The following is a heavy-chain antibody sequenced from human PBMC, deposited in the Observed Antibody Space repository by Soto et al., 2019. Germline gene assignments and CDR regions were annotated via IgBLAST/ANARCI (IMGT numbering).Heavy chain of an antibody. D-gene: IGHD6-19*01. V-gene: IGHV4-39*01. CDR1: GGSISSSSYY. CDR2: IHHNGNT. J-gene: IGHJ4*02. Sequence: SETLSLTCIISGGSISSSSYYWGWIRQPPGKGLEWIGSIHHNGNTYYNPSLKSRVTISVDTSKNQFSMKLSSVTAADTAVYYCASGWRLFDYWGQGTLVTVSS. CDR3: ASGWRLFDY.